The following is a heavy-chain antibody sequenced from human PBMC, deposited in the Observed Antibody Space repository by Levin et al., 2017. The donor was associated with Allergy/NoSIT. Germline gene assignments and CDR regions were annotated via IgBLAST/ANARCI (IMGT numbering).Heavy chain of an antibody. CDR2: INHSGST. CDR1: GGSFSGYY. J-gene: IGHJ4*02. CDR3: ARKGLIVPLYYFDY. D-gene: IGHD3-22*01. Sequence: SETLSLTCAVYGGSFSGYYWSWIRQPPGKGLEWIGEINHSGSTNYNPSLKSRVTISVDTSKNQFSLKLSSVTAADTAVYYCARKGLIVPLYYFDYWGQGTLVTVSS. V-gene: IGHV4-34*01.